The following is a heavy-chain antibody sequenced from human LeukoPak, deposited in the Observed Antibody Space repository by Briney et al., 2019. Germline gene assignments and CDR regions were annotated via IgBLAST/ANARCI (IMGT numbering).Heavy chain of an antibody. Sequence: GGSLRLSCTVSGFTFTTYAMSWVRQAPGKGLEWVSAIGGSGINTYYADSVKGRFTVSRDNSKNTLYLQMNSLTAEDTAIYYCAKDFRPVRIGWYYYFDYWGQGTLVIVSS. D-gene: IGHD6-19*01. J-gene: IGHJ4*02. CDR2: IGGSGINT. CDR1: GFTFTTYA. V-gene: IGHV3-23*01. CDR3: AKDFRPVRIGWYYYFDY.